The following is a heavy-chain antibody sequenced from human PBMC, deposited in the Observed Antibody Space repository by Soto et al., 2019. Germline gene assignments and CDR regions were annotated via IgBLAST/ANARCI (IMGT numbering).Heavy chain of an antibody. CDR1: GGSFSGYY. CDR2: INHSGST. CDR3: ARGGGYSYGRSAVVY. V-gene: IGHV4-34*01. J-gene: IGHJ4*02. Sequence: QVQLQQWGAGLLKPSETLSLTCAVYGGSFSGYYWSWIRQPPGKGLEWIGEINHSGSTNYNPSLKSRVTISVDTSKNQFSLKLSSVTAADTAVYYGARGGGYSYGRSAVVYWGQGTLVTVSS. D-gene: IGHD5-18*01.